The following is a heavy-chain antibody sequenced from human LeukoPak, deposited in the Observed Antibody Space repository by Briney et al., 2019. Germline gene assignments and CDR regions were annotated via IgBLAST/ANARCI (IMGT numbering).Heavy chain of an antibody. Sequence: ASVKVSCKGSGYTFTSYDINWVRQATGQGLEWMGWMNPNSGNTGYAQKFQGRVTITRNTSISTAYMELSSLRSEDTAVYYCARGSSSLPRYNWFDPWGQGTLVTVSS. CDR1: GYTFTSYD. D-gene: IGHD6-6*01. J-gene: IGHJ5*02. V-gene: IGHV1-8*03. CDR2: MNPNSGNT. CDR3: ARGSSSLPRYNWFDP.